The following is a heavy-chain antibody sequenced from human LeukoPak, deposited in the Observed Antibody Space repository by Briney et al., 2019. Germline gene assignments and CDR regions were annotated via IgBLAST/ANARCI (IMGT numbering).Heavy chain of an antibody. D-gene: IGHD1-14*01. CDR1: GFTFGDYA. V-gene: IGHV3-49*04. Sequence: SGGSLRLSCTTSGFTFGDYAMTWVRQAPGKGLECVGFIRTNYGGAEYAASVKGRFSISRDDSKSIAYLQMNSLKTEDTAVYYCTRWIGTSNLDYWGQGALVTVSS. J-gene: IGHJ4*02. CDR3: TRWIGTSNLDY. CDR2: IRTNYGGA.